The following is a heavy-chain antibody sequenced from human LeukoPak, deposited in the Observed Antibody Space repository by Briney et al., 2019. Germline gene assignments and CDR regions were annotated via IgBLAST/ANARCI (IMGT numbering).Heavy chain of an antibody. D-gene: IGHD3-22*01. CDR1: GFTSFTYV. J-gene: IGHJ3*02. CDR3: ARDQYYYDTSGYPDAFDI. CDR2: ISYDGSDK. V-gene: IGHV3-30*04. Sequence: GGSLRLSCSASGFTSFTYVMHWVRQAPGKGLEWVAVISYDGSDKFYADSVKGRFTISRDNAKDTLYLQMSSLTTEDTAVYFCARDQYYYDTSGYPDAFDIWGQGTVVTVSS.